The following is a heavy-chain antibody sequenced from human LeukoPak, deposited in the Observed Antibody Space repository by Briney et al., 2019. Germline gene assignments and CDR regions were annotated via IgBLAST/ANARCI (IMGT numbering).Heavy chain of an antibody. D-gene: IGHD2-2*02. V-gene: IGHV4-38-2*01. CDR2: IYHSGST. CDR1: GYSISSGYY. CDR3: ARPGGYCSSTSCYKDDAFDI. J-gene: IGHJ3*02. Sequence: SETLSLTCAVSGYSISSGYYWGWIRQPPGKGLEWIGSIYHSGSTYYNPSLKSRVTISVDTSKNQFSLKLSSVTAADTTVNYCARPGGYCSSTSCYKDDAFDIWGQGTMVTVSS.